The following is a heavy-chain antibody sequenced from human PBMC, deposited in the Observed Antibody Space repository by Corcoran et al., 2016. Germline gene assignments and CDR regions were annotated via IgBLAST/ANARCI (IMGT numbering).Heavy chain of an antibody. CDR3: ARCLLPRSTDGRRTPFDY. CDR1: GDSVSSNSAA. CDR2: TYYRSKWYN. V-gene: IGHV6-1*01. Sequence: QVQLQQSGPGLVKPSQTLSLTCAISGDSVSSNSAAWNWIRQSPSRGLEWLGRTYYRSKWYNDYAVSVKSRITINPDTSKNQFSLQLNSVTPEDTAVYYCARCLLPRSTDGRRTPFDYWGQGTLVTVSS. J-gene: IGHJ4*02. D-gene: IGHD2-15*01.